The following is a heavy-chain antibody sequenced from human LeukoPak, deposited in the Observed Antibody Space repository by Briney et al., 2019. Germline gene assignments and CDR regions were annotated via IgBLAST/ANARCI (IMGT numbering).Heavy chain of an antibody. D-gene: IGHD3-22*01. CDR2: INRDSSNI. Sequence: GGSLRLSCAASGFTFSSYGMNWVRQAPGNGLEWVSYINRDSSNIYYADSVKGRFTISRDNAKNSLYLQMNSLRVEDTAVYYCARPCYDSPSYWGQGTLVTVSS. CDR3: ARPCYDSPSY. CDR1: GFTFSSYG. V-gene: IGHV3-48*01. J-gene: IGHJ4*02.